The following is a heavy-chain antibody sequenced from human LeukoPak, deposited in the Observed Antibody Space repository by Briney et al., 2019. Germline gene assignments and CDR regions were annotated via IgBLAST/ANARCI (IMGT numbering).Heavy chain of an antibody. CDR2: ISPSGT. D-gene: IGHD3-22*01. CDR1: GFTFSSPA. Sequence: GGSLRLSCAASGFTFSSPAMSWVRQAPGEGLQWVSAISPSGTDYADSVKGRFTISRDNSQNTLYPQMNNLRPEDTAVYYCAKDPEGYSDYWGQGTLVTVSS. J-gene: IGHJ4*02. V-gene: IGHV3-23*01. CDR3: AKDPEGYSDY.